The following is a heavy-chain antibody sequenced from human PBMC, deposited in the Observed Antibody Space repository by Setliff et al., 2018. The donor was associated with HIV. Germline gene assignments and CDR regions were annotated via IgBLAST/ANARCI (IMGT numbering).Heavy chain of an antibody. Sequence: GESLKVSCKASGGTFSSYAISWVRQMPGKGLEWMGRLDPRDSYTNYSPSFQGHVTISADKSISTAYLQWSSLKASDTAMYYCARRGPGTTMEYYYYGMDVWGQGTTVTVSS. CDR2: LDPRDSYT. D-gene: IGHD5-18*01. CDR3: ARRGPGTTMEYYYYGMDV. CDR1: GGTFSSYA. V-gene: IGHV5-10-1*01. J-gene: IGHJ6*02.